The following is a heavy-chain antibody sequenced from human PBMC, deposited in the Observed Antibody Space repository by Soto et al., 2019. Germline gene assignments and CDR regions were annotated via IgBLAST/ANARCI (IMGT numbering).Heavy chain of an antibody. D-gene: IGHD2-21*01. Sequence: QVQLQESGPGLVKPSETLSLTCTVPGGSVSIGTYYWSWIRQPPGKGLEWIGFIHYSGSTNSNPSLTSRVHMSVDTSKNQVSLKLTSVNAADTGVYYCTRGGDAYKNGHWGQGTLVTVYS. CDR1: GGSVSIGTYY. CDR3: TRGGDAYKNGH. V-gene: IGHV4-61*01. J-gene: IGHJ4*02. CDR2: IHYSGST.